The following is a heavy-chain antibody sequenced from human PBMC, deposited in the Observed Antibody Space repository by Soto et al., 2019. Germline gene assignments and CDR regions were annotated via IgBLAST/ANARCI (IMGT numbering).Heavy chain of an antibody. J-gene: IGHJ4*02. D-gene: IGHD3-3*01. Sequence: QVQLVQSGAEVKKPGSSVKVSCKASGGTFSTYVISWVRQAPGQGLEWMGGIIPIFGTANYAQKFQGRVTISADESTGTAYIELSSLRSEDTAVYYCARQITILNPFDYWGQGTLVTVSS. V-gene: IGHV1-69*12. CDR2: IIPIFGTA. CDR3: ARQITILNPFDY. CDR1: GGTFSTYV.